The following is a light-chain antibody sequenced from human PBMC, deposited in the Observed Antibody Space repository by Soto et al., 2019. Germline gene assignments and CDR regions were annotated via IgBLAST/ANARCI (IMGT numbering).Light chain of an antibody. V-gene: IGLV2-14*01. Sequence: QSALTQPASVSGSPGQSITISCTGTSSDVGGYNYVYWYQQHPGKAPKLMIYDVSNRPSGVSNRFSGSKSGNTASLTISGLQAEDEADYYCSSYTSSLFGGGTKLTVL. CDR1: SSDVGGYNY. J-gene: IGLJ2*01. CDR2: DVS. CDR3: SSYTSSL.